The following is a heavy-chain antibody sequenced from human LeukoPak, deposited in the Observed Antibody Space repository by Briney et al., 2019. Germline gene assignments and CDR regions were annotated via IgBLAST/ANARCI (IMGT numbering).Heavy chain of an antibody. CDR3: ARGMVYSRKRIYYYYMDV. CDR1: GGTFSSYA. D-gene: IGHD2-8*01. Sequence: SVKVSCKASGGTFSSYAISWVRQAPGQGLEWVGGIIPIFGTANYAQKFQGRVTITTDESTSTAYMELSSLRSEDTAVYYCARGMVYSRKRIYYYYMDVWGKGTTVTVSS. CDR2: IIPIFGTA. J-gene: IGHJ6*03. V-gene: IGHV1-69*05.